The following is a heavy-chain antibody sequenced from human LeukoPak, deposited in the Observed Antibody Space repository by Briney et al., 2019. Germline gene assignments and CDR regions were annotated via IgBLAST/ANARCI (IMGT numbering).Heavy chain of an antibody. D-gene: IGHD2-21*02. CDR2: IYYSGST. CDR1: GGPINNYY. V-gene: IGHV4-59*01. CDR3: ARYCDGDCNSSAFDL. J-gene: IGHJ3*01. Sequence: PSETLSLTCTVSGGPINNYYWSWIRQPPGKGLEWSGYIYYSGSTNYNTSLRGRVTMSVDTSKNQFSLKLTSVTAADTAVYYCARYCDGDCNSSAFDLWGQGTMVTVSS.